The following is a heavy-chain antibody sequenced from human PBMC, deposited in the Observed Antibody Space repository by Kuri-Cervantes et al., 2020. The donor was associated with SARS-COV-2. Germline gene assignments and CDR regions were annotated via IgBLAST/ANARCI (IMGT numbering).Heavy chain of an antibody. Sequence: SETLSLTCTVSGGSISSHYWGWIRQPPGKGLEWIGYIYYSGSTNYNPSLKSRVTISVDTSKNQFSLKLSSVTAADTAVYYCARDLGGSNYGGGDYWGQGTLVTVSS. CDR1: GGSISSHY. V-gene: IGHV4-59*11. D-gene: IGHD4-23*01. CDR3: ARDLGGSNYGGGDY. J-gene: IGHJ4*02. CDR2: IYYSGST.